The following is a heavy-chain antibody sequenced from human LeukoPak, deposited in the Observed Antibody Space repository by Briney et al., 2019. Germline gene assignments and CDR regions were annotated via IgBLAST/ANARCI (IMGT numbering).Heavy chain of an antibody. CDR3: ARDRTTVARGAFAR. CDR2: ISNSGGTI. V-gene: IGHV3-11*04. J-gene: IGHJ2*01. D-gene: IGHD4-23*01. Sequence: GGSLRLSCAASGFTFSDYYMSWIRQAPGKGLEWVAYISNSGGTIYYSDSVKGRIIISRDNAKNSLYLQMNSLRAEDTAVYYCARDRTTVARGAFARWGRGTLVTV. CDR1: GFTFSDYY.